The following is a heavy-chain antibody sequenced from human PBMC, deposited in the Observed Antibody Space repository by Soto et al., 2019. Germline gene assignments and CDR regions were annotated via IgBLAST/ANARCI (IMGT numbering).Heavy chain of an antibody. V-gene: IGHV1-69*12. CDR1: GGTFSSDA. Sequence: QVQLVQSGAEVKKPGSSVKVSCKASGGTFSSDAISWVRQAPGQGLEWMGGIIPMFGTANYAQKFQDKVTITADESTSTAYMGLSSLKTENTAVYYCARGAGIPADGMVYYYGMDVWGQGTTGTVSS. J-gene: IGHJ6*02. CDR3: ARGAGIPADGMVYYYGMDV. CDR2: IIPMFGTA. D-gene: IGHD6-13*01.